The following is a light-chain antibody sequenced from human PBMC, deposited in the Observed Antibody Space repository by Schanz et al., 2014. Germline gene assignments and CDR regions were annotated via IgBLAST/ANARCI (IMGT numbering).Light chain of an antibody. CDR1: QGIGSN. J-gene: IGKJ4*01. CDR2: GAS. V-gene: IGKV3D-20*02. CDR3: QQRQSWPLT. Sequence: EIVLTQSPGTLSLSPGGRATLSCRASQGIGSNLAWYRQKPAQAPRLLIYGASTRATGIPDRYSGSGSGTDFTLTISRLEPEDFAVYYCQQRQSWPLTFGGGTKVEIK.